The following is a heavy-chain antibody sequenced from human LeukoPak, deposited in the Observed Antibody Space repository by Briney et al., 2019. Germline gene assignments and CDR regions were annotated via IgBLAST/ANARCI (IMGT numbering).Heavy chain of an antibody. V-gene: IGHV4-34*01. Sequence: SETLSLTCAVYGGSFSGYYWSWVRQPPGKGLEWIGEINHSGSTNYNPSLKSRVTTSVDTSKNQFSLKLSSVTAADTAVYYCERDAVGATINAFDIWGQGTMVTVSS. CDR1: GGSFSGYY. J-gene: IGHJ3*02. CDR2: INHSGST. CDR3: ERDAVGATINAFDI. D-gene: IGHD1-26*01.